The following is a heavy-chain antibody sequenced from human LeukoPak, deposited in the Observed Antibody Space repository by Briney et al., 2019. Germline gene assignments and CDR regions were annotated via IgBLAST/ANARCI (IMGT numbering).Heavy chain of an antibody. CDR1: GFTFSSYS. Sequence: GGSLRLSCAASGFTFSSYSMNWVRQAPGKGLEWVSSISSSSSYIYYADSVKGRFTISRDNAKNSLYLQMNSLRAEDTAVYYCARDRRRVRGVTAYYFDYWGQGTLVTVSS. J-gene: IGHJ4*02. CDR2: ISSSSSYI. CDR3: ARDRRRVRGVTAYYFDY. D-gene: IGHD3-10*01. V-gene: IGHV3-21*01.